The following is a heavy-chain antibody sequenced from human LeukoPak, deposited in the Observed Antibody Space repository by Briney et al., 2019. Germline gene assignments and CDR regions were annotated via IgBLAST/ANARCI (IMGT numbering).Heavy chain of an antibody. D-gene: IGHD6-13*01. CDR2: IYTSGST. CDR3: ARGLRGHSSSWYGNHAEYFQH. CDR1: GGSISSYY. Sequence: SETLSLTCTVSGGSISSYYWSWIRQPAGKGLEWIGRIYTSGSTNYNPSLKSRVTMSVDTSKNQFSLKLSSVTAADTAVYYCARGLRGHSSSWYGNHAEYFQHWGQGTLVTVSS. V-gene: IGHV4-4*07. J-gene: IGHJ1*01.